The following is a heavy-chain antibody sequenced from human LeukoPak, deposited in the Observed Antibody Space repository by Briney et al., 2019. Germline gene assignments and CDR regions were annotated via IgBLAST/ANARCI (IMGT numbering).Heavy chain of an antibody. Sequence: PGGSLRLSCAASGFTFSSYWMNWARQAPGKGLEWVASIDHNGNVNYYVDSVKGRFTISRDNAKNSLYLQMSNLRAEDTAVYYCAREGYSSGWFRHWGQGTLVTVSS. CDR3: AREGYSSGWFRH. J-gene: IGHJ4*02. D-gene: IGHD6-19*01. CDR1: GFTFSSYW. V-gene: IGHV3-7*03. CDR2: IDHNGNVN.